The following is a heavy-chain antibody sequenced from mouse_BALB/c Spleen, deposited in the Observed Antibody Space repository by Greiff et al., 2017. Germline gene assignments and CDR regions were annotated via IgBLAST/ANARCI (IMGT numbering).Heavy chain of an antibody. CDR3: ARGYGSSYEDYFDY. CDR2: IDPANGNT. V-gene: IGHV14-3*02. Sequence: VQLQQSGAELVKPGASVKLSCTASGFNIKDTYMHWVKQRPEQGLEWIGRIDPANGNTKYDPKFQGKATITADTSSNTAYLQLSSLTSEDTAVYYCARGYGSSYEDYFDYWGQGTTLTVSS. J-gene: IGHJ2*01. D-gene: IGHD1-1*01. CDR1: GFNIKDTY.